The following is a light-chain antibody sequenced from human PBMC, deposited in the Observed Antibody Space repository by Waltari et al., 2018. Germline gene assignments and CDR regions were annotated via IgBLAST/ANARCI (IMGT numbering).Light chain of an antibody. CDR2: KND. Sequence: QSVLTQPPSASGTPGQRATMSCPGSTSTIGGNSVYWYQQLPGTAPKLLIYKNDLRPSGVPDRISGSKSGTSASLAISGLRSEDEADYYCSSWDDSLSGVVLGGGTKLTVL. V-gene: IGLV1-47*01. CDR3: SSWDDSLSGVV. J-gene: IGLJ2*01. CDR1: TSTIGGNS.